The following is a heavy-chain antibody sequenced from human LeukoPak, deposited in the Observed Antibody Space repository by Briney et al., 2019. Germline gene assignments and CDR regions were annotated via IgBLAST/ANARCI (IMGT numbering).Heavy chain of an antibody. CDR1: GFSFSNYD. Sequence: GGSLRLSCAASGFSFSNYDMNWVRQAPGKGLEWVSYISTGGSTIYYADSVKGRFTISRDNAKNSLFLRMNTLRAEDTAVYYCARAPRDYGAIPRGDYWGQGTLVTVSS. J-gene: IGHJ4*02. V-gene: IGHV3-48*03. CDR3: ARAPRDYGAIPRGDY. CDR2: ISTGGSTI. D-gene: IGHD4-17*01.